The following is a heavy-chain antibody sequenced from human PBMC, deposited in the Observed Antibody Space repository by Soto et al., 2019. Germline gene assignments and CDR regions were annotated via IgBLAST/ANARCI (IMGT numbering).Heavy chain of an antibody. D-gene: IGHD5-18*01. V-gene: IGHV4-59*01. CDR2: IYGTGST. Sequence: QVQLQESGPGLVKPSETLSLTCTVSGGSISNYYWSWIRQPPGKGLGWIGYIYGTGSTNYNPSLKSRVTFSADTSKNQVSLKLSSVTAADTAVYYCARDHPHSYGIYYFDYWGQGTLVTVSS. CDR1: GGSISNYY. CDR3: ARDHPHSYGIYYFDY. J-gene: IGHJ4*02.